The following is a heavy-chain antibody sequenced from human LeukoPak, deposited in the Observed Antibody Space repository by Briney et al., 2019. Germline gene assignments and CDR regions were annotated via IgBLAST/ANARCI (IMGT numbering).Heavy chain of an antibody. CDR1: GGSISGSSYY. CDR2: IYYSGST. D-gene: IGHD4-17*01. J-gene: IGHJ4*02. CDR3: ARALATYGDYGETTNL. V-gene: IGHV4-39*02. Sequence: PSETLSLACTVSGGSISGSSYYWGWIRQPPGKGLEWIGSIYYSGSTYYNPSLKSRVTISVDTSKNQFSLKLNSVAATDTAVYYCARALATYGDYGETTNLWGQGTLVTVSS.